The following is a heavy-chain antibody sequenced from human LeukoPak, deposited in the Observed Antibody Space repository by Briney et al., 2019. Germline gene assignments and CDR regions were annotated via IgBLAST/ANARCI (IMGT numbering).Heavy chain of an antibody. CDR1: GYTFTGCY. CDR3: ARDKRLGLLWFGVGKIPDP. Sequence: GASVKVSCKASGYTFTGCYMHWVRQAPGQGLEWMGWINPNSGGTNYAQKFQGRVTMTRDTSISTAYMELSRLRSDDTAVYYCARDKRLGLLWFGVGKIPDPWGQGTLVTVSS. D-gene: IGHD3-10*01. CDR2: INPNSGGT. V-gene: IGHV1-2*02. J-gene: IGHJ5*02.